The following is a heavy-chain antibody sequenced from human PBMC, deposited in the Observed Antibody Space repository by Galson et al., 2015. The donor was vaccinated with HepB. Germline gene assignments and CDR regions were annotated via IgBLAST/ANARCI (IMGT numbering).Heavy chain of an antibody. D-gene: IGHD1-26*01. Sequence: SLRLSCAVSGFTFSSYAMHWVRQAPGKGLEWVAVVSYDGTNKFYTDSVKGRFTISRDNSKNTLHLQMSSLRAEDTAVYYCATTSTRSYVPLTNRYFDYWGQGTLVTVSS. CDR2: VSYDGTNK. CDR3: ATTSTRSYVPLTNRYFDY. V-gene: IGHV3-30-3*01. J-gene: IGHJ4*02. CDR1: GFTFSSYA.